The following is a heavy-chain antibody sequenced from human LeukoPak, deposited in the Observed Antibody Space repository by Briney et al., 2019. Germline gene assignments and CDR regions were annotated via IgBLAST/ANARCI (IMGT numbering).Heavy chain of an antibody. CDR1: GFTFDDYG. V-gene: IGHV3-20*04. CDR2: INWNGGST. CDR3: AKGSYCSSTSCYEKYYFDY. Sequence: RPGGSLRLSCAASGFTFDDYGMSWVRHAPGKGLEWVSGINWNGGSTGYADSVKGRFTISRDNSKNTLYLQMNSLRAEDTAVYYCAKGSYCSSTSCYEKYYFDYWGQGTLVTVSS. D-gene: IGHD2-2*01. J-gene: IGHJ4*02.